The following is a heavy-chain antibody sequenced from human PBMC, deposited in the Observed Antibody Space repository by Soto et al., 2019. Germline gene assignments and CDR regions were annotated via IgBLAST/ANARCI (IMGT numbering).Heavy chain of an antibody. CDR2: ISWDGGST. V-gene: IGHV3-43*01. CDR3: AKDFGISRSRLLWFGELLSNYYYGMDV. J-gene: IGHJ6*02. Sequence: GGSLRLSCAASGFTFDDYTMHWVRQAPGKGLEWVSLISWDGGSTYYADSVKGRFTISRDNSKNSLYLQMNSLRTEDTALYYCAKDFGISRSRLLWFGELLSNYYYGMDVWGQGTTVTVSS. D-gene: IGHD3-10*01. CDR1: GFTFDDYT.